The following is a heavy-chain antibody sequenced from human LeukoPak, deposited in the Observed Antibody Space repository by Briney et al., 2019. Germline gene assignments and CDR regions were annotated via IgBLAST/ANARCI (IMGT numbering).Heavy chain of an antibody. V-gene: IGHV4-59*01. J-gene: IGHJ4*02. D-gene: IGHD6-13*01. CDR1: GGSISSYY. Sequence: SETLSLTCTVSGGSISSYYWSWIRQFPGKGLEWIGYIYYSGSTNYNPSLKSRVTISVDTSKNQFSLKLSSATAADTAVYYCAREKAAAGLDSFDYWGQGTLVTVSS. CDR2: IYYSGST. CDR3: AREKAAAGLDSFDY.